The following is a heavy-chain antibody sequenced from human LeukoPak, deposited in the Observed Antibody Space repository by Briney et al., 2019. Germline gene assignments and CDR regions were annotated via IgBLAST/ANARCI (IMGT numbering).Heavy chain of an antibody. J-gene: IGHJ4*02. CDR1: GYTFTGYY. Sequence: ASVKVSCKASGYTFTGYYMHWVRQAPGQGLEWMGWINPNSGGTNYAQKFQGRVTMTRDTTISTAYMELSRLRSDDTAVYYCARGSAPQPNWNYFMLDYWGQGTLVTVSS. CDR2: INPNSGGT. CDR3: ARGSAPQPNWNYFMLDY. D-gene: IGHD1-7*01. V-gene: IGHV1-2*02.